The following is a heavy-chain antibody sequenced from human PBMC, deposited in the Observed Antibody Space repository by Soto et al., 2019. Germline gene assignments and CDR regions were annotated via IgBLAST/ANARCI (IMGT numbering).Heavy chain of an antibody. V-gene: IGHV4-4*02. CDR3: ARDSSVAAAGAYYYYGMDV. CDR2: IYHSGST. CDR1: GGSISSSNW. D-gene: IGHD6-13*01. J-gene: IGHJ6*02. Sequence: SETLSLTCAVSGGSISSSNWWSWVRQPPGKGLEWIGEIYHSGSTNYNPSLKSRVTISVDKSKNQFSLKLSSVTAADTAVYYCARDSSVAAAGAYYYYGMDVWGQGTTVTVSS.